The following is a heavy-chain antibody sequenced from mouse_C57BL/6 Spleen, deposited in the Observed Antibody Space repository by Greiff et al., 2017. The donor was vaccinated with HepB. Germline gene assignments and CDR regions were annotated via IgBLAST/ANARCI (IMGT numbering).Heavy chain of an antibody. CDR3: ARWDYGSSLDY. D-gene: IGHD1-1*01. J-gene: IGHJ2*01. CDR2: IDPSDSEN. Sequence: QVQLKQPGAELVRPGSSVKLSCKASGYTFTSYWMHWVKQRPIQGLEWIGNIDPSDSENHYNQKFKDKATLTVDKSSSTAYMQLSSLTSEDSAVYYCARWDYGSSLDYWGQGTTLTVSS. CDR1: GYTFTSYW. V-gene: IGHV1-52*01.